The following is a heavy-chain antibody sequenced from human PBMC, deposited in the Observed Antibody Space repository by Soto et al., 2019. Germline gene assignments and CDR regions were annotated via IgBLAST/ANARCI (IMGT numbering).Heavy chain of an antibody. V-gene: IGHV3-33*01. D-gene: IGHD3-22*01. J-gene: IGHJ4*02. CDR2: IWYDGSNK. Sequence: GGSLRLSCAASGFTFSSYGMHWVRQAPGKGLEWVAVIWYDGSNKYYADSVKGRFTISRDNSKNTLYLQMNSLRAEDTAVYYCAREVYYDSSGALVGYWGQGTLVTVSS. CDR1: GFTFSSYG. CDR3: AREVYYDSSGALVGY.